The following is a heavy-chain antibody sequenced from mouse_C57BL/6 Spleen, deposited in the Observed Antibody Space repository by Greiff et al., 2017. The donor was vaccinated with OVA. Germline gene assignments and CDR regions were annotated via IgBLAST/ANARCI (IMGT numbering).Heavy chain of an antibody. CDR1: GYTFTSYW. CDR2: INPSNGGT. V-gene: IGHV1-53*01. CDR3: ASSPNWDGDYFDY. Sequence: QVQLQQPGTELVKPGASVKLSCKASGYTFTSYWMHWVKQRPGQGLEWIGNINPSNGGTNYNEKFKSKATLTVDKSSSTAYMQLSSLTSEDSAVYYWASSPNWDGDYFDYWGQGTTLTVSS. J-gene: IGHJ2*01. D-gene: IGHD4-1*01.